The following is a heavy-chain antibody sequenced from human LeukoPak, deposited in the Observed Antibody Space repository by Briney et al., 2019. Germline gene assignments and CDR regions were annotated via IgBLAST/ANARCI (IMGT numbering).Heavy chain of an antibody. D-gene: IGHD6-19*01. Sequence: SETLSLTCTVSGGSISSYYWSWIRQPPGKGLEWIGYIYYSGSTNYNPSLKSRVTISVDTSKNPFSLKLSSVTAADTAVYYCARDDSSSDHDAFDIWGQGTMVTVSS. CDR3: ARDDSSSDHDAFDI. CDR1: GGSISSYY. V-gene: IGHV4-59*01. J-gene: IGHJ3*02. CDR2: IYYSGST.